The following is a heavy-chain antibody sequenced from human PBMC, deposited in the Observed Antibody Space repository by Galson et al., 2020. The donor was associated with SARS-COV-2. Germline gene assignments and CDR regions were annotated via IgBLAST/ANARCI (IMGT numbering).Heavy chain of an antibody. V-gene: IGHV4-34*01. D-gene: IGHD1-1*01. CDR2: INHSGST. CDR3: ARKGWKVFYYYYGMDV. J-gene: IGHJ6*02. CDR1: GGSLGGNY. Sequence: SETLSLTCAVYGGSLGGNYWSWIRQPPGKGLEWIGEINHSGSTNYNPSLKSRVTISVDTSKNQFSLKVSSVIAADTAVYYRARKGWKVFYYYYGMDVWGQGTTVTVSS.